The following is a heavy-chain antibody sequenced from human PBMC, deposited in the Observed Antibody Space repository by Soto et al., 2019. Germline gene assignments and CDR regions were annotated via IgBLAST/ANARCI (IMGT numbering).Heavy chain of an antibody. J-gene: IGHJ4*02. V-gene: IGHV3-9*01. CDR2: ISWNSGSI. D-gene: IGHD5-18*01. CDR3: AKGEMHTAMVRFDY. Sequence: EVQLVESGGGLVQPGRSLRLSCAASGFTFDDYAMHWVRQAPGKGLEWVSGISWNSGSIGYADSVKGRFTISRDNAKNPMYLQMNSLRAEDTALYYCAKGEMHTAMVRFDYWGQGTLVTVSS. CDR1: GFTFDDYA.